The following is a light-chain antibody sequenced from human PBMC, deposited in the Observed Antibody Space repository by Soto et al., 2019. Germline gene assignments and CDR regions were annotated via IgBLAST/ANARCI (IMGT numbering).Light chain of an antibody. CDR1: QSVSSSY. V-gene: IGKV3-20*01. CDR3: EQYGSSPT. J-gene: IGKJ1*01. CDR2: DVS. Sequence: EIGLTQSPGTLSLSPGERATLSCRSSQSVSSSYLAWYQHKPGQGPRLLIYDVSSRATGIPDRFSGSGSGTDFTLTISRLEPEDFEVYYCEQYGSSPTFGQGTKVEIK.